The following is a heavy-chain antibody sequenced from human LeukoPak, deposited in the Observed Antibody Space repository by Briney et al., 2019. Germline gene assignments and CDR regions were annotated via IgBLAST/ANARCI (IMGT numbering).Heavy chain of an antibody. CDR3: ARDMGATISYFDY. CDR2: ISSTSNTI. CDR1: GFTFGTYS. J-gene: IGHJ4*02. V-gene: IGHV3-48*01. Sequence: PGGSLRLSCAASGFTFGTYSMNWVRQAPGKGLEWVSYISSTSNTIYYADSVKGRFTISRDNAKNSLYLQMNSLRAEDTAVYYCARDMGATISYFDYWGQGTLVTVSS. D-gene: IGHD1-26*01.